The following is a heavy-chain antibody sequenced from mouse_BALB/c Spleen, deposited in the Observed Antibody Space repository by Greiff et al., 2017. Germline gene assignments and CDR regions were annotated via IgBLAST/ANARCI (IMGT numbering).Heavy chain of an antibody. J-gene: IGHJ4*01. CDR1: GYTFTSYV. CDR2: INPGSGGT. V-gene: IGHV1-83*01. Sequence: VLLKQSGPELVKPGASVKMSCKASGYTFTSYVMHWVKQKPGQGLEWIGVINPGSGGTNYNEKFKGKATLTADKSSSTAYMQLSSLTSDDSAVYFCARWYGSYYAMDYWGQGTSVTVSS. D-gene: IGHD2-10*02. CDR3: ARWYGSYYAMDY.